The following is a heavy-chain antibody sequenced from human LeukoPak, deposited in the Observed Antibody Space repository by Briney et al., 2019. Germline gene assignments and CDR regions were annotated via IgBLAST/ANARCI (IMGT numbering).Heavy chain of an antibody. V-gene: IGHV3-7*01. D-gene: IGHD3-10*01. J-gene: IGHJ4*02. CDR2: IKQDGSEK. CDR3: ARLGSYADFDY. CDR1: GFTFSSYW. Sequence: GGFLRLSCAASGFTFSSYWMSWVRQAPGKGLEWVANIKQDGSEKYYVDSVKGRFTMSRDNAKNSLYLQMNSLRAEDTAMYYCARLGSYADFDYWGQGTLVTVSS.